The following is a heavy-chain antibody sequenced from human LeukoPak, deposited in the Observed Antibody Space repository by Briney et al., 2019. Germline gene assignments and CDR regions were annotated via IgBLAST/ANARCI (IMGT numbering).Heavy chain of an antibody. Sequence: ASVTVSCKVSGYTLTELSMHWVRQAPGKGLEWMGGFDPEDGETIYAQKFQGRVTMTEDTSTDTAYMELSSLRSEDTAVYYCATDQGPLCSSTSCQNWFDPWGQGTLVTVSS. CDR2: FDPEDGET. J-gene: IGHJ5*02. V-gene: IGHV1-24*01. D-gene: IGHD2-2*01. CDR3: ATDQGPLCSSTSCQNWFDP. CDR1: GYTLTELS.